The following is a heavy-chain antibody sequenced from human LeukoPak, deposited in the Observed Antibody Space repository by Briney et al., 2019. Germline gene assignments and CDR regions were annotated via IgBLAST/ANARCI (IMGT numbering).Heavy chain of an antibody. CDR1: GGTFSSYA. CDR2: IIPILGIA. CDR3: ARGYCSGGSCYNNWFDP. V-gene: IGHV1-69*04. Sequence: SVKVSFKASGGTFSSYAISWVRQAPGQGLEWTGRIIPILGIANYAQKFQGRVTITADKSTSTAYMELSSLRSEDTAVYYCARGYCSGGSCYNNWFDPWGQGTLVTVSS. J-gene: IGHJ5*02. D-gene: IGHD2-15*01.